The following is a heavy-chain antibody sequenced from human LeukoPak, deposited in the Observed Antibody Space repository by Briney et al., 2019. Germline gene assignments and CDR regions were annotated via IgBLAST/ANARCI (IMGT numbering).Heavy chain of an antibody. V-gene: IGHV4-39*07. Sequence: PSEALSLTCTVSGGSISSSSYYWGWIRQPPGKGLEWIGSIYYSGSTYYNPSLKSRVTISVDTSKNQFSLKLSSVTAADTAVYYCARDSMNTAMVGFDYWGQGILVTVSS. CDR2: IYYSGST. D-gene: IGHD5-18*01. CDR1: GGSISSSSYY. J-gene: IGHJ4*02. CDR3: ARDSMNTAMVGFDY.